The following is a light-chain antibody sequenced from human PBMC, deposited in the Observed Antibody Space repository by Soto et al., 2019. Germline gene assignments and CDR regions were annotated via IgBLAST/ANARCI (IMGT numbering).Light chain of an antibody. CDR2: DAS. CDR3: QHYNSYSEFS. J-gene: IGKJ3*01. V-gene: IGKV1-5*01. CDR1: QSIRSW. Sequence: DIQMTQSPSTLSASVGDRVTITCRASQSIRSWLAWYQQKPGKAPELLIYDASSLESGVPSTFSGSGSGTEFTLTISCLQPDDFATYYCQHYNSYSEFSFGPGTKVDIK.